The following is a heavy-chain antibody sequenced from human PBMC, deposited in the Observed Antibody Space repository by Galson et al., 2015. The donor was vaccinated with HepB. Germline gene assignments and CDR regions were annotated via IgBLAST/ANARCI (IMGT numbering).Heavy chain of an antibody. V-gene: IGHV3-23*01. D-gene: IGHD2-15*01. J-gene: IGHJ2*01. CDR1: GFTFSSLA. Sequence: SLRLSCAASGFTFSSLAMSWVRQAPGKGLEWVSLINDIATTTDYTDSVKGRFTISRDNSRKTLSLQMTSLRAEDTATYYCARHRGGGSRAYYSFDLWGRGTLVTVSS. CDR3: ARHRGGGSRAYYSFDL. CDR2: INDIATTT.